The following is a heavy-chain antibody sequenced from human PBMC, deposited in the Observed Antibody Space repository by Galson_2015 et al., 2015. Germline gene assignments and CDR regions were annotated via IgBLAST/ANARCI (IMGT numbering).Heavy chain of an antibody. J-gene: IGHJ5*02. D-gene: IGHD2-2*01. CDR2: IIPIFGTA. Sequence: SVKVSCKASGGTFSSYAISWVRQAPGQGLEWMGGIIPIFGTANYAQKFQGRVTITADESTSTAYMELSSLRAEDTAVYYCAKSIVVVPAASPAQFDPWGQGTLVTVSS. V-gene: IGHV1-69*13. CDR1: GGTFSSYA. CDR3: AKSIVVVPAASPAQFDP.